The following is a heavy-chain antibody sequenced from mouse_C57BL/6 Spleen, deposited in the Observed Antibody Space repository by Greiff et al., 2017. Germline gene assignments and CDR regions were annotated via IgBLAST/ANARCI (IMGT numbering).Heavy chain of an antibody. V-gene: IGHV1-82*01. D-gene: IGHD1-1*01. CDR2: IYPGDGDT. Sequence: VQLQQSGPELVKPGASVKISCKASGYAFSSSWMNWVKQRPGKGLEWIGRIYPGDGDTNYNGKFKGKATLTADKSSSTAYMQLSSLTSEDSAVYFCARSSAYYGSGYFDYWGQGTTLTVSS. J-gene: IGHJ2*01. CDR3: ARSSAYYGSGYFDY. CDR1: GYAFSSSW.